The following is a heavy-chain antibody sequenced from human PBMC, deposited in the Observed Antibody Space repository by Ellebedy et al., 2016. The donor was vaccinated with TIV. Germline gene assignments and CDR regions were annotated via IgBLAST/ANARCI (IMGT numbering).Heavy chain of an antibody. V-gene: IGHV4-61*02. J-gene: IGHJ4*02. Sequence: SETLSLTXTVSGGSISSGSYYWSWIRQPAGKGLEWIGRIYTSGSTNYNPSLKSRVTMSVDTSKNQFSLKLSSVTAADTAVYYCASTDRRVSSGYYFDYWGQGTLVTVSS. D-gene: IGHD3-22*01. CDR1: GGSISSGSYY. CDR2: IYTSGST. CDR3: ASTDRRVSSGYYFDY.